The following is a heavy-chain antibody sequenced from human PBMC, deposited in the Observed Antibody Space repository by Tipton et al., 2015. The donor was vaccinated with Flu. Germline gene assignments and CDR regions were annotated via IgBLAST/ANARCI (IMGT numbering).Heavy chain of an antibody. CDR2: GSTSGTT. Sequence: TLSLTCTVSGGSVTSGSYYWNWIRQPAGKGLEWIGRGSTSGTTNYNPSLRSRVTISVDTSKNQFSLRLISVTAADTAVYYCATSRPHRYSYGMDVWGQGATVSVSS. CDR1: GGSVTSGSYY. V-gene: IGHV4-61*02. J-gene: IGHJ6*02. CDR3: ATSRPHRYSYGMDV. D-gene: IGHD3-10*01.